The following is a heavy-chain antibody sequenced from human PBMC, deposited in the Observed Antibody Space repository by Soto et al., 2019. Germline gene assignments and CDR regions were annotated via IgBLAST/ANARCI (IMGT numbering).Heavy chain of an antibody. D-gene: IGHD3-10*01. CDR1: GGSFSGYY. V-gene: IGHV4-34*01. J-gene: IGHJ4*02. CDR2: INHSGST. Sequence: SETLSLTCAVYGGSFSGYYWSWIRQPPGKGLEWIGEINHSGSTNYNPSLKSRVTISVDTSKNQFSLRLSSVTAADTAVYYCARLVSRTMVRGVIHDYWGQGTLVTVSS. CDR3: ARLVSRTMVRGVIHDY.